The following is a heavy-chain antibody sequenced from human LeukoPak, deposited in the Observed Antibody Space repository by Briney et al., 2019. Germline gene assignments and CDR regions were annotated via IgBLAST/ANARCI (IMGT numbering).Heavy chain of an antibody. CDR2: INPNSGGT. D-gene: IGHD2-15*01. Sequence: GASVKVSCKASGYTFTGYYMHWVRQAPGQGLEWMGWINPNSGGTNCAQKFQGRVTMTRDTSISTAYMELSRLRSDDTAVYYCARGAPDIVVVVAATPLGFWGQGTLVTVSS. CDR3: ARGAPDIVVVVAATPLGF. V-gene: IGHV1-2*02. CDR1: GYTFTGYY. J-gene: IGHJ4*02.